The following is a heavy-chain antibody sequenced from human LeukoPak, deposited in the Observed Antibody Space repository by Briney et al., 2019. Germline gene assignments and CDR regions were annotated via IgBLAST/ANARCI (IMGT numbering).Heavy chain of an antibody. CDR1: GGTFSSYA. Sequence: GASVKVSCKASGGTFSSYAISWVRQATGQGLEWMGWMNPNSGNTGYAQKFQGRVTITRNTSISTAYMELSSLRSEDTAVYYCARGYCSSTSCYVYYYYMDVWGKGTTVTVSS. CDR3: ARGYCSSTSCYVYYYYMDV. D-gene: IGHD2-2*01. J-gene: IGHJ6*03. V-gene: IGHV1-8*03. CDR2: MNPNSGNT.